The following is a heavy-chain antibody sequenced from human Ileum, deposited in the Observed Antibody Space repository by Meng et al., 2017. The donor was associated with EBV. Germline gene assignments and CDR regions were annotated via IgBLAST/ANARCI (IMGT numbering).Heavy chain of an antibody. V-gene: IGHV3-74*01. CDR1: GFTFSTFW. CDR2: ISPDGSRT. CDR3: FLVSTVTQPDF. D-gene: IGHD5/OR15-5a*01. Sequence: VHLVESGGALWQPGGSLRLSCAASGFTFSTFWMHWVRQAPGKGLVWVSRISPDGSRTNYADSVKGRFTISRDNAKNMVYLQMSSLRAEDTAVYHCFLVSTVTQPDFWGPGTLVTVSS. J-gene: IGHJ4*02.